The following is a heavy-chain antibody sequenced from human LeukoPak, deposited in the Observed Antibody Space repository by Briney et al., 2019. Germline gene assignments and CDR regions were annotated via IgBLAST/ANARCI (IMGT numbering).Heavy chain of an antibody. D-gene: IGHD3-22*01. J-gene: IGHJ3*02. CDR1: GFTFSSYA. Sequence: PGGFLRLSCAASGFTFSSYAMSWVRQAPGKGLEWVSAISGSGGSTYYADSVKGRFTISRDNSKNTLYLQMNSLRAEDTAVYYCAKGWYYYDSSGYYPPALDAFDIWGQGTMVTVSS. V-gene: IGHV3-23*01. CDR3: AKGWYYYDSSGYYPPALDAFDI. CDR2: ISGSGGST.